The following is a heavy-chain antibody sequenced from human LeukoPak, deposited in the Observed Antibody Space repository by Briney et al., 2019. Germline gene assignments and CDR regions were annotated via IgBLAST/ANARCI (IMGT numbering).Heavy chain of an antibody. CDR1: GYTFTGYY. V-gene: IGHV1-2*02. J-gene: IGHJ3*02. CDR3: AGDSMEQLASIDAFDI. D-gene: IGHD1/OR15-1a*01. Sequence: GASVKVSCKASGYTFTGYYMHWVQQAPGQGLEWMEWINPNSRGTNYAQKFQGRVTITRDPSISTAYTELSRLRSDDQAVDYCAGDSMEQLASIDAFDIWGQGTMVTVSS. CDR2: INPNSRGT.